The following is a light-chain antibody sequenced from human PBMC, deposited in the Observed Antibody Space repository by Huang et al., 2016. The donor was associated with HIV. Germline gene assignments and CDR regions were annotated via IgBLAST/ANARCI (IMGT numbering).Light chain of an antibody. CDR1: QSISNSY. J-gene: IGKJ3*01. Sequence: EIVLTQSPGTLSLSPGERATLSCRASQSISNSYLAWYRQKPGQAPRLLISGASSRATGIPDRFSGSGSGTDFTLTISRLEPEDFAVYYCQQYGSSPLSFGPGTKVDIK. CDR2: GAS. CDR3: QQYGSSPLS. V-gene: IGKV3-20*01.